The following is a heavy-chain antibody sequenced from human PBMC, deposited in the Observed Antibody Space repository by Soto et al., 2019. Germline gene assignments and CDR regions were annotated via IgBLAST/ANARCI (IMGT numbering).Heavy chain of an antibody. CDR2: ISAYNGNT. CDR1: GYTFTGYY. D-gene: IGHD5-12*01. CDR3: AREGMVATWPYFDY. Sequence: ASVKVSCKASGYTFTGYYMHLVRQAPGQGLEWMGWISAYNGNTNYAQKLQGRVTMTTDTSTSTAYMELRSLRSDDTAVYYCAREGMVATWPYFDYWGQGTLVTVSS. V-gene: IGHV1-18*04. J-gene: IGHJ4*02.